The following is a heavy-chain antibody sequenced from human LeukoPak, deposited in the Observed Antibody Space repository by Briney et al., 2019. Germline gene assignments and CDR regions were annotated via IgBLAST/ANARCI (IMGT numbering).Heavy chain of an antibody. D-gene: IGHD4-17*01. CDR3: ARHDYGDYSVDY. CDR1: GGSISSSSYY. V-gene: IGHV4-39*07. J-gene: IGHJ4*02. Sequence: SETLSLTCTVSGGSISSSSYYWGWFRQPPGKGLEWIGSIYYSGSTYYNPSLRSRVTISVDTSKNQFSLKLSSVTAADTAVYYCARHDYGDYSVDYWGQGTLVTVSS. CDR2: IYYSGST.